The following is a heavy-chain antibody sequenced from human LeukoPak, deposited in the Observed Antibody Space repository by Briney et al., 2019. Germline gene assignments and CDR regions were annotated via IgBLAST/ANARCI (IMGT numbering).Heavy chain of an antibody. J-gene: IGHJ4*02. D-gene: IGHD2-15*01. V-gene: IGHV3-30*18. CDR3: AKEAIYCXXXXXXSSGLDY. Sequence: PGGSLRLSCAASGFTFSSYGMHWVRQAPGKGLEWVAVISYDGSNKYYADSVKGRFTISRDNSKNTLYLQMNSLRAEDTAVYYCAKEAIYCXXXXXXSSGLDYWGQGTLVTV. CDR2: ISYDGSNK. CDR1: GFTFSSYG.